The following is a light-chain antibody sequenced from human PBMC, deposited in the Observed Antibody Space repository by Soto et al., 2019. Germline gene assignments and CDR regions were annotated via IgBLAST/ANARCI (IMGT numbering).Light chain of an antibody. V-gene: IGLV2-14*01. J-gene: IGLJ1*01. CDR3: SSYTSRSTLV. CDR2: EVT. Sequence: QSVLTQPASVSGAPGQSITISCTGTSSDVGGYNYVSWYQQHPGKAPKLMIYEVTNRPSGVSNRFSGSKSGNTASLPISGLQAEAEADYYCSSYTSRSTLVFGTGTKVTVL. CDR1: SSDVGGYNY.